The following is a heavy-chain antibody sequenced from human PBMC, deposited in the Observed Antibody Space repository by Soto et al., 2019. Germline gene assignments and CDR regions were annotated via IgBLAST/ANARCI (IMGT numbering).Heavy chain of an antibody. V-gene: IGHV3-23*01. D-gene: IGHD1-1*01. J-gene: IGHJ6*02. CDR2: ISGSGGST. CDR3: AKDLGRWLQLGGGYYYYGMDV. Sequence: GGSPRLSCAASGFTFSSYAMSWVRQAPGKGLEWVSAISGSGGSTYYADSVKGRFTISRDNSKNTLYLQMNSLRAEDTAVYYCAKDLGRWLQLGGGYYYYGMDVWGQGTTVTVSS. CDR1: GFTFSSYA.